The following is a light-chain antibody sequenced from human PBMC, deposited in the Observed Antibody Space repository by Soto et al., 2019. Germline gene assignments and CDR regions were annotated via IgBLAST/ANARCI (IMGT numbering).Light chain of an antibody. J-gene: IGKJ1*01. CDR3: HQHYGCPGT. V-gene: IGKV3D-7*01. CDR1: QTVSSNF. CDR2: GSS. Sequence: PGVIAPLLERASQTVSSNFLAWCQQRAGPAPRLLYDGSSTRTAGLPDRFSGSSGTEFSTTISSLQADDFAAFYCHQHYGCPGTFGQGTKVDIK.